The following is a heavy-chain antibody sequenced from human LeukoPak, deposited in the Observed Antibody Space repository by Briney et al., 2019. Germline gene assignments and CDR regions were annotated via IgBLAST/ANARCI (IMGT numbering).Heavy chain of an antibody. CDR1: GGTFSSYA. D-gene: IGHD6-13*01. CDR2: IIPIFGTA. V-gene: IGHV1-69*13. Sequence: SVKVSCKASGGTFSSYAISWVRQAPGQGLEWMGGIIPIFGTANYAQKFQGRDTITADESTSTAYMELSSLRSEDTAVYYCARDPIGSSWSNWFDPWGQGTLVTVSS. J-gene: IGHJ5*02. CDR3: ARDPIGSSWSNWFDP.